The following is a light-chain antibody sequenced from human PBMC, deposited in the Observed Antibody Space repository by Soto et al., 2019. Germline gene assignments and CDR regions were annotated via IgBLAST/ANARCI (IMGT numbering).Light chain of an antibody. CDR2: AAS. Sequence: IRMTQSPSSLSASVGDRVTITCRASQSISSYLNWYQQKPGKAPKLLIYAASSLQSGVPSRFSGSGSGTDFTLTISSLQPEDFATYYCQQSYSTPITFGQGTKV. J-gene: IGKJ1*01. CDR3: QQSYSTPIT. CDR1: QSISSY. V-gene: IGKV1-39*01.